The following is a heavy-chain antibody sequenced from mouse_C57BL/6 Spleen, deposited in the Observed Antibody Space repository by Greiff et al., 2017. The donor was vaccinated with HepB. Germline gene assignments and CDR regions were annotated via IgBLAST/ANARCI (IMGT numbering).Heavy chain of an antibody. CDR3: ARGPLYYDYDVGYAMDY. Sequence: VQLKESEGGLVQPGSSMKLSCTASGFTFSDYYMAWVRQVPEKGLEWVANINYDGSSTYYLDSLKSRFIISRDNAKNILYLQMSSLKSEDTATYYCARGPLYYDYDVGYAMDYWGQGTSVTVSS. CDR1: GFTFSDYY. D-gene: IGHD2-4*01. CDR2: INYDGSST. V-gene: IGHV5-16*01. J-gene: IGHJ4*01.